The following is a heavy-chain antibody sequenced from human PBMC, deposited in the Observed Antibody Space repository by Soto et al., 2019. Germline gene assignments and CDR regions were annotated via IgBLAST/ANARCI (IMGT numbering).Heavy chain of an antibody. CDR1: GGSISSGDYY. J-gene: IGHJ4*02. CDR2: IYYSGST. CDR3: ASLPATSDFDY. Sequence: SETLSLTCTVSGGSISSGDYYWSWIRQPPGKGLEWIGYIYYSGSTYCNPSLKSRVTISVDTSKNQFSLKLSSVTAADTAVYYCASLPATSDFDYWGQGTLVTVS. V-gene: IGHV4-30-4*01. D-gene: IGHD2-2*01.